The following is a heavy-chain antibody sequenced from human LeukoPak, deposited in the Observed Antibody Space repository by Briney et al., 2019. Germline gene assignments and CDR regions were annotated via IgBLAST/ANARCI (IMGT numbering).Heavy chain of an antibody. J-gene: IGHJ5*02. CDR2: MNPNSGNT. V-gene: IGHV1-8*01. Sequence: ASVKVSCKASGYTFTSYDINWERQATGQGLEWMGWMNPNSGNTGYAQKFQGRVTMTRNTSISTAYMELSSLRSEDTAVYYCARGYCSSTSCSNWFDPWGQGTLVTVSS. CDR1: GYTFTSYD. D-gene: IGHD2-2*01. CDR3: ARGYCSSTSCSNWFDP.